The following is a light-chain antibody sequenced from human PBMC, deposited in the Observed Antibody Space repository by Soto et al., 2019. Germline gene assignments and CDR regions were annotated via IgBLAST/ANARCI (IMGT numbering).Light chain of an antibody. CDR1: SSDVGGYNY. J-gene: IGLJ1*01. CDR3: SSYAGSNRV. CDR2: EVS. Sequence: QSALTQPPSASGSPGQSVTTSCTGTSSDVGGYNYVSWYQQHPGKAPKLMIYEVSKRPSGVPDRFSGSKSGNTASLTVSGLHADDEADYYCSSYAGSNRVFGTGTKVTVL. V-gene: IGLV2-8*01.